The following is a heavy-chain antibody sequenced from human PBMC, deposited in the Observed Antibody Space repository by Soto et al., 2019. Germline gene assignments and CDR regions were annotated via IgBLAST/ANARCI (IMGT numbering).Heavy chain of an antibody. D-gene: IGHD4-17*01. CDR1: GFTVSSNY. CDR3: ARESATVTTFAFDI. CDR2: IYSGGST. J-gene: IGHJ3*02. Sequence: EVQLVESGGGLVQPGGSLRLSCAASGFTVSSNYMSWVRQAPGKGLEWVSVIYSGGSTYYADSVKGRFTISRDNSKNTLYLQMNSLRAEDTAVYYCARESATVTTFAFDIWGQGTMVTVSS. V-gene: IGHV3-66*01.